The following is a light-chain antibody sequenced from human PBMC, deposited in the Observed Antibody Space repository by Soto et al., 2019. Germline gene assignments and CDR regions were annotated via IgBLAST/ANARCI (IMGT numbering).Light chain of an antibody. CDR3: HHYRDT. J-gene: IGKJ5*01. V-gene: IGKV3-20*01. CDR1: QSVISSY. Sequence: EIVLTQSPGTLSLSPGKRATLSCRASQSVISSYLAWYQQKPGQAPRLLIYGASSRATGIPDRFSGSGSGTDFTLTISRLEPEDFAVYYCHHYRDTFGQGTRLEI. CDR2: GAS.